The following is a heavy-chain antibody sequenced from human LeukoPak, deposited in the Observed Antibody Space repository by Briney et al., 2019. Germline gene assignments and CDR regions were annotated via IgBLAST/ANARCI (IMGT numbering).Heavy chain of an antibody. CDR2: INTDGSST. V-gene: IGHV3-74*01. CDR1: GFTFSSYW. Sequence: GGSLRLSCAASGFTFSSYWMHWVRQAPGKGLVWVSRINTDGSSTSYADSVKGRLTISRDNAKNTLYLQMNSLRAEDTAVYYCARGGSGWYSGAFDIWGQGTMVTVSS. J-gene: IGHJ3*02. CDR3: ARGGSGWYSGAFDI. D-gene: IGHD6-19*01.